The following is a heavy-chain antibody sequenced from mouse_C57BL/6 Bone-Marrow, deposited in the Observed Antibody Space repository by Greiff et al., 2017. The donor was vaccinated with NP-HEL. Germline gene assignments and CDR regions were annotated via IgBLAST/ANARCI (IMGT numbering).Heavy chain of an antibody. CDR1: GFNIKDDY. V-gene: IGHV14-4*01. J-gene: IGHJ4*01. D-gene: IGHD1-1*01. CDR3: TTYPITTVVATEAMDY. CDR2: IDPENGDT. Sequence: VQLQQSGAELVRPGASVKLSCTASGFNIKDDYMHWVKQRPEQGLEWIGWIDPENGDTEYASKFQGKATITADTSSNTAYLQLSSLTSEDTAVYYCTTYPITTVVATEAMDYWGQGTSVTVSS.